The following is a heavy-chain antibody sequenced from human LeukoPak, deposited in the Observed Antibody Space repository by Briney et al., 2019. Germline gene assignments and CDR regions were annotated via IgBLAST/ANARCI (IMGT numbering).Heavy chain of an antibody. Sequence: SETLSLTCAVYGGSFSGFYWSWIRQPPEKGLEWIGEINHSESTNYNPSLKSRVTISVDTSKNQFSLKVRSVTAADTAVYYCARGHVGSYAYYYYYGMDVWGQGTTVTVSS. CDR3: ARGHVGSYAYYYYYGMDV. D-gene: IGHD2-8*01. CDR1: GGSFSGFY. J-gene: IGHJ6*02. CDR2: INHSEST. V-gene: IGHV4-34*01.